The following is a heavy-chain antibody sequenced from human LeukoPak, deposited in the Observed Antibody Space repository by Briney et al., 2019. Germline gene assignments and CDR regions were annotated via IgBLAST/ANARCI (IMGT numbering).Heavy chain of an antibody. CDR2: INPNSGGT. CDR1: GYTFTGYY. Sequence: ASVKVSCKASGYTFTGYYMHWVRQAPGQGLEWMGWINPNSGGTNYAQKLQGRVTMTTDTSTSTAYMELRSLRSDDTAVYYCARDLRYSYGYVYFDYWGQGTLVTVSS. CDR3: ARDLRYSYGYVYFDY. J-gene: IGHJ4*02. D-gene: IGHD5-18*01. V-gene: IGHV1-2*02.